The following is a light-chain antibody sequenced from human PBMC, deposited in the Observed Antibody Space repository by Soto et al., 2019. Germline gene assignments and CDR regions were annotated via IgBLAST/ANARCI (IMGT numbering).Light chain of an antibody. CDR3: QQYDNSVWT. CDR1: QSITRN. CDR2: GAS. V-gene: IGKV3-15*01. Sequence: EIVMTQSPATLSVYQGERATLSCRASQSITRNLAWYQQSPGQAPRLLIYGASTRATGIPARFSGSGSGTDFTLTISRLEPEDLAVYYCQQYDNSVWTFGQGTKVDIK. J-gene: IGKJ1*01.